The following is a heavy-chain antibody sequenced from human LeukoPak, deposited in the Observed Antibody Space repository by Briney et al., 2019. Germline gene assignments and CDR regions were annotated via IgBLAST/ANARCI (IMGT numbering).Heavy chain of an antibody. J-gene: IGHJ5*02. D-gene: IGHD3-10*01. Sequence: SETLSLTCAVYGGSFSGYYWSWIRQPPGKGLEWIGGINHSGNTNYNPSLKSRVTILVDTSKNQFSLKLSSVTAADTAVYYCARRRIFYYGSGSSNWFDPWGQGTLVTVSS. CDR3: ARRRIFYYGSGSSNWFDP. V-gene: IGHV4-34*01. CDR1: GGSFSGYY. CDR2: INHSGNT.